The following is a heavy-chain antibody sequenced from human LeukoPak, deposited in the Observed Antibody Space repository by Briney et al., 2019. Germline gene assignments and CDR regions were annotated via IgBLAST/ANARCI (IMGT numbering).Heavy chain of an antibody. CDR2: ISWNSGSI. Sequence: SGGSLRLSCAASGFTFDDYAMHWVRQAPGKGLEWVSGISWNSGSIGYADSVKGRFTISRDNAKNSLYLQMNSLRAEDTALYYCAKDIAPFRSHYFDYWGQGTLVTVSS. V-gene: IGHV3-9*01. CDR3: AKDIAPFRSHYFDY. CDR1: GFTFDDYA. J-gene: IGHJ4*02.